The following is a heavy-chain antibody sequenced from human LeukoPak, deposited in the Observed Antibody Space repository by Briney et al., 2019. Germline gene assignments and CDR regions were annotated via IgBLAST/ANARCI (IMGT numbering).Heavy chain of an antibody. Sequence: GGSLRLSCAASGFTFSSYGMHWVRQAPGKGLEWVAFIRYDGSNKYYADSVKGRFTISRDNSKNTLYLQMNSLRAEDTAVYYCAKDLGVLSRTIDYWGQGTLVTVSS. V-gene: IGHV3-30*02. CDR3: AKDLGVLSRTIDY. CDR1: GFTFSSYG. J-gene: IGHJ4*02. CDR2: IRYDGSNK. D-gene: IGHD2/OR15-2a*01.